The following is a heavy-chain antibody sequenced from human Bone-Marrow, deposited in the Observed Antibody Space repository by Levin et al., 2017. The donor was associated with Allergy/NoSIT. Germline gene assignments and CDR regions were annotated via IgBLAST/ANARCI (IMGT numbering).Heavy chain of an antibody. CDR1: GFTFSSDG. Sequence: GESLKISCAASGFTFSSDGMHWVRQAPGKGLEWVAVISYDGSNKYYADSVKGRFTISRDNSKNTLYLQMNSLRAEDTAVYYCAKGGGYCSSTSCYWREEYYYYYYGMDVWGQGTTVTVSS. CDR2: ISYDGSNK. J-gene: IGHJ6*02. V-gene: IGHV3-30*18. D-gene: IGHD2-2*01. CDR3: AKGGGYCSSTSCYWREEYYYYYYGMDV.